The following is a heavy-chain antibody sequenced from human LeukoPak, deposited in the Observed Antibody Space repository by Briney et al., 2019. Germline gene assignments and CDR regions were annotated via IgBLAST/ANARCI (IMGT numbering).Heavy chain of an antibody. J-gene: IGHJ4*02. D-gene: IGHD4-17*01. Sequence: SDTLSLTCAVSGYSFSSGYYWGWIRQPPGKGLEWIGSIYHSGSTYYNQSLKSRVTISIDTSKNQFSLKLSSVTAADTAVYYCARDPDDYGDYEGWGQGTLVTVSS. CDR1: GYSFSSGYY. V-gene: IGHV4-38-2*02. CDR3: ARDPDDYGDYEG. CDR2: IYHSGST.